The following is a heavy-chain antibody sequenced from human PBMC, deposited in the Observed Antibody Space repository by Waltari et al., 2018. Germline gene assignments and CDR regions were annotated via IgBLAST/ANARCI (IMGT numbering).Heavy chain of an antibody. D-gene: IGHD2-15*01. J-gene: IGHJ4*02. CDR3: ARDRGRGLFLDS. Sequence: QVQLQESGPGLVKPSGTLSVTCAVSGDSISGNYWWSWVLQSPGKGLEWIGQIHGSGRSNYNPSLESRVSVSIDTSKNHFSLKMTSATAADTAVYYCARDRGRGLFLDSWGQGTLVTVSP. CDR2: IHGSGRS. V-gene: IGHV4-4*02. CDR1: GDSISGNYW.